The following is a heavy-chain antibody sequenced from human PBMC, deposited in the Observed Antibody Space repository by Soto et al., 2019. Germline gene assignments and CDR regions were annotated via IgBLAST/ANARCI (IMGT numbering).Heavy chain of an antibody. CDR3: ERLGIVGIYYYYSDF. D-gene: IGHD2-15*01. CDR2: ISAYNGNT. V-gene: IGHV1-18*01. Sequence: GQGLEWMGWISAYNGNTNYAQKLQGRVTMTTDTSTSTAYMELRSLRSDDTAVYYCERLGIVGIYYYYSDFLRKGTTVPVSS. J-gene: IGHJ6*03.